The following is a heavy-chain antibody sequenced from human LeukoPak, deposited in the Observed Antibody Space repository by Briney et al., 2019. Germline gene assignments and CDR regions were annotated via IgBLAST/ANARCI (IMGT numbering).Heavy chain of an antibody. V-gene: IGHV4-59*01. J-gene: IGHJ3*02. Sequence: KPSETLSLTCTVSGGSISSYYWSWIRQPPGKGLEWIGYIYYSGSTNYNPSLKSRVTISVDTSKNQFSLKLSSVTAADTAVYYCARGLLGSYAFDIWGQGTMVTVSS. CDR3: ARGLLGSYAFDI. CDR1: GGSISSYY. D-gene: IGHD2-15*01. CDR2: IYYSGST.